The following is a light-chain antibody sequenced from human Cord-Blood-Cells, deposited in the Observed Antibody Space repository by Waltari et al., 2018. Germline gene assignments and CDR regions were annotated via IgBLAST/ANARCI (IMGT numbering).Light chain of an antibody. J-gene: IGKJ1*01. CDR1: QSVSRN. V-gene: IGKV3-15*01. CDR3: QQYNNWPRT. Sequence: ELVMTQSPATLSVSPGERATLSCKASQSVSRNLAWYQQKPGQAPRLLIYGASTRATGIPARFRGSGSGTEFTLTISSLQSEDFAVYYCQQYNNWPRTFGQGTKVEIK. CDR2: GAS.